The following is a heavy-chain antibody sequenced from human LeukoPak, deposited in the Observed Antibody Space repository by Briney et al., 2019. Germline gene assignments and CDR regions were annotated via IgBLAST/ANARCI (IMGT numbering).Heavy chain of an antibody. D-gene: IGHD1-26*01. J-gene: IGHJ4*02. CDR3: ARDSMHLQWEGY. Sequence: PGGSLRLSCAASGFTFSSYGMHWVRQAPGKGLEWVAVISYDGSNKYYADSVKGRITISRDNSKNTLYLQMNSLKVEDTAVYYCARDSMHLQWEGYWGQGTLVTVSS. V-gene: IGHV3-30*03. CDR2: ISYDGSNK. CDR1: GFTFSSYG.